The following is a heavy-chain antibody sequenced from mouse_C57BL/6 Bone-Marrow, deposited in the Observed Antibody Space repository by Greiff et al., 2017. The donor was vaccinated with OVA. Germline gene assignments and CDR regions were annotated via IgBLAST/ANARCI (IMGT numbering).Heavy chain of an antibody. CDR1: GFSFNTYA. V-gene: IGHV10-1*01. CDR2: IRSKSNNYAT. Sequence: EVKVVESGGGLVQPKGSLKLSCAASGFSFNTYAMNWVRQAPGKGLEWVARIRSKSNNYATYYADSVKDRFTISRDDSESMLYLQMNNLKTEDTAMYFCVRHGYYALDYWGQGTSVTASS. CDR3: VRHGYYALDY. J-gene: IGHJ4*01.